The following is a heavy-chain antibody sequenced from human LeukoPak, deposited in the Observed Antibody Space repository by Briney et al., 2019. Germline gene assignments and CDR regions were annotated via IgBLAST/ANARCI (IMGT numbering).Heavy chain of an antibody. CDR3: AREVVAAAGTVDY. CDR2: IHYSGST. Sequence: SETLSLTCTVSGDSISSYYWSWIRQPPGKGMEWIGYIHYSGSTNYNPSLKSRVTISVDTSKNQFSLILSSVTTADTAVYYCAREVVAAAGTVDYWGQGTLVTVSS. V-gene: IGHV4-59*01. CDR1: GDSISSYY. J-gene: IGHJ4*02. D-gene: IGHD6-13*01.